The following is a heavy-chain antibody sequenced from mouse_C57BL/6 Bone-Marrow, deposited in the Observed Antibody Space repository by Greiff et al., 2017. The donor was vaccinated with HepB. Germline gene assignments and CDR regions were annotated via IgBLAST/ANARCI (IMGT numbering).Heavy chain of an antibody. CDR1: GYTFTSYW. Sequence: VQLQQSGAELVRPGTSVKLSCKASGYTFTSYWMHWVKQRPGQGLEWIGVIDPSDSYTNYNQKFKGKATLTVDTSSSTAYMQLSSLTSEDSAVYYCARKGVYYGNPYAMDYWGQGTSVTVSS. CDR2: IDPSDSYT. D-gene: IGHD2-1*01. V-gene: IGHV1-59*01. CDR3: ARKGVYYGNPYAMDY. J-gene: IGHJ4*01.